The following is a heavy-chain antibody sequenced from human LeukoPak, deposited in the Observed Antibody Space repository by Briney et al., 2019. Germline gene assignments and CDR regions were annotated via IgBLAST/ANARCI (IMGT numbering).Heavy chain of an antibody. Sequence: GESLKISCQGSGYSFTNYWIGWVRQMPGKGLEWMGIIYPGDSDTRYSPSFQGQVTISADKSISTAYLQWSSLKASDTAMYYCARSLYCSSTSCYYFDYWGQGTLVTVSS. CDR3: ARSLYCSSTSCYYFDY. CDR2: IYPGDSDT. V-gene: IGHV5-51*01. J-gene: IGHJ4*02. D-gene: IGHD2-2*01. CDR1: GYSFTNYW.